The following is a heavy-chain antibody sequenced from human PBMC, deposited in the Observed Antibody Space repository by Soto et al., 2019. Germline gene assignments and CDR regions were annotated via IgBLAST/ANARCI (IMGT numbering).Heavy chain of an antibody. CDR3: ARGVPPSPRYCSSTSCYGVVDY. J-gene: IGHJ4*02. Sequence: QVQLVESGGGLVKPGGSLRLSCAASGFTFSDYYMSWIRQAPGKGLEWVSYISSSGSTIYYADSVKGRFTISRDNAKNSLYLQMNSLRAEDTAVHYCARGVPPSPRYCSSTSCYGVVDYWGQGTLVTVSS. D-gene: IGHD2-2*01. CDR1: GFTFSDYY. V-gene: IGHV3-11*01. CDR2: ISSSGSTI.